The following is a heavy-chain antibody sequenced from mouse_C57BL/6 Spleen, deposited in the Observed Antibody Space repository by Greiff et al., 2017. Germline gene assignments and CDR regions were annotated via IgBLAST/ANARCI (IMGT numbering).Heavy chain of an antibody. D-gene: IGHD3-1*01. CDR2: IYPGDGDT. CDR3: ARGSGGFAY. J-gene: IGHJ3*01. CDR1: GYAFSSSW. Sequence: VKLKESGPELVKPGASVTISCKASGYAFSSSWMNWVKQRPGNGLEWIGRIYPGDGDTTYNGKFKGKATLTADKSSSTAYMQLSSLASEDSAVYFCARGSGGFAYWGQGTLVTVAA. V-gene: IGHV1-82*01.